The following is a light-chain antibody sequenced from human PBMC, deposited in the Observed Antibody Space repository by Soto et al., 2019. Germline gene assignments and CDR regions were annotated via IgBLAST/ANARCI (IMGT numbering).Light chain of an antibody. Sequence: QSALTQPRSVSGSPGQSVTISCTGTSSDVGGYNYVSWYQQHPDKAPKLMIYDVSKRPSGVPDRFSGSKSGNTASLTISGLQAEDEADYYCCSYAGSLVFGGGTKVTVL. J-gene: IGLJ2*01. CDR1: SSDVGGYNY. CDR2: DVS. CDR3: CSYAGSLV. V-gene: IGLV2-11*01.